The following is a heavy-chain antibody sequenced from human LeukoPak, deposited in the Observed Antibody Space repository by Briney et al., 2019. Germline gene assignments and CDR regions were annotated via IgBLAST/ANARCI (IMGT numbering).Heavy chain of an antibody. CDR2: ISSSSSTI. CDR3: ARGLPNYYGMDV. CDR1: GFTFSNYS. V-gene: IGHV3-48*04. J-gene: IGHJ6*02. Sequence: GGSLRLSCAASGFTFSNYSMNWVRQAPGKGLEWVSYISSSSSTIYYADSVKGRFTISRDNAKNTVYLQMNSLRTEDTAVYYCARGLPNYYGMDVWGQGTTVTVSS.